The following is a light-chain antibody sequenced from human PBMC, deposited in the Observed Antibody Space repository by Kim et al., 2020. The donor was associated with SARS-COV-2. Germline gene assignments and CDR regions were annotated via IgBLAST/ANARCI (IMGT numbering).Light chain of an antibody. CDR3: QQYYNSPYT. CDR1: QSVSSSY. Sequence: EIVLTQSPDTLSLSPGERATLSCRASQSVSSSYLAWYQQKPGQAPRLLIFGASSWAPGVPDRFSGSGSGTDFTLTISGLEPEDFAVYYCQQYYNSPYTFGQGTKLEI. J-gene: IGKJ2*01. V-gene: IGKV3-20*01. CDR2: GAS.